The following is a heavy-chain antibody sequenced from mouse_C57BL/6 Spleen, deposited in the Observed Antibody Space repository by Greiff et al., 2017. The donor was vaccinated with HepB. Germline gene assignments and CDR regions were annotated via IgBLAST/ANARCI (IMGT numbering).Heavy chain of an antibody. CDR1: GYSFTSYY. CDR3: AKEGGGYYAMDY. Sequence: QVHVKQSGPELVKPGASVKISCKASGYSFTSYYIHWVKQRPGQGLEWIGWIYPGSGNTKYNEKFKGKATLTADTSSSTAYMQLSSLTSEDSAVYYCAKEGGGYYAMDYWGQGTSVTVSS. CDR2: IYPGSGNT. V-gene: IGHV1-66*01. J-gene: IGHJ4*01.